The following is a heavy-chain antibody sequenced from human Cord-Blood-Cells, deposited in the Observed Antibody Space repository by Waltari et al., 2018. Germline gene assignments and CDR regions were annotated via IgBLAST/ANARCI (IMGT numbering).Heavy chain of an antibody. V-gene: IGHV1-8*03. J-gene: IGHJ4*02. CDR1: GTTCTRYE. CDR3: ARGSPNWGSGIYDY. CDR2: MNPNSGNT. Sequence: QVQLVQSGAEVKKPGASVKCSCKAAGTTCTRYERNWVAPATGQGLEWMGWMNPNSGNTGYAQKFQGRVTITRNTSISTAYMELSSLRSEDTAVYYCARGSPNWGSGIYDYWGQGTLVTVSS. D-gene: IGHD7-27*01.